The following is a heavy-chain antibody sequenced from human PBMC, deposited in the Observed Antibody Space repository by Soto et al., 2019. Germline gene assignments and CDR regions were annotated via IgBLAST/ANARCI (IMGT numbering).Heavy chain of an antibody. J-gene: IGHJ4*01. V-gene: IGHV4-31*03. CDR1: GGTITTGGHF. CDR3: ARVVSGSYLDY. Sequence: QVQLQESGPGLVKASQTLSLTCTVSGGTITTGGHFWSWIRQYPGKGLEWIGYIYYSGTTHYNPSLTSRVTISIDTSKNQFSLNLSSVTAADTAVYYCARVVSGSYLDYWGNGTLVTVSS. CDR2: IYYSGTT. D-gene: IGHD1-26*01.